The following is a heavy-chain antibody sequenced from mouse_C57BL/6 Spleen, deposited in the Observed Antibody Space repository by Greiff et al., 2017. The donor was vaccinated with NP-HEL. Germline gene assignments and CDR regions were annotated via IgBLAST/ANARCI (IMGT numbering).Heavy chain of an antibody. CDR3: TRADGGSSYWYFDV. J-gene: IGHJ1*03. V-gene: IGHV5-9-1*02. D-gene: IGHD1-1*01. CDR1: GFTFSSYA. CDR2: ISSGGDYI. Sequence: EVQVVESGEGLVKPGGSLKLSCAASGFTFSSYAMSWVRQTPEKRLEWVAYISSGGDYIYYADTVKGRFTISRDNARNTLYLQMSSLKSEDTAMYYCTRADGGSSYWYFDVWGTGTTVTVSS.